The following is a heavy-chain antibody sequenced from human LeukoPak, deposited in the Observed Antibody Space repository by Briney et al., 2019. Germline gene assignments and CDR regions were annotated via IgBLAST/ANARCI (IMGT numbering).Heavy chain of an antibody. CDR2: IFFGGST. CDR1: GGAISSSSYY. CDR3: ARVPDNGSGYDYRDAFDI. V-gene: IGHV4-39*07. J-gene: IGHJ3*02. D-gene: IGHD5-12*01. Sequence: SQTLSLTCTVSGGAISSSSYYCGWIRQPPGKGLEWGGSIFFGGSTYYNPSLNRRVNISVDTSKTQFSLKLSPVTAADTAVYYCARVPDNGSGYDYRDAFDIWGQGTMVTVSS.